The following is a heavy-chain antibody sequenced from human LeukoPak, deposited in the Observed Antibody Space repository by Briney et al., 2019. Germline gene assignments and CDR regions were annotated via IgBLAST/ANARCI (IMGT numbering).Heavy chain of an antibody. D-gene: IGHD3-22*01. CDR2: ISSSSSFT. CDR1: GFTFSNAW. Sequence: GGSLRLSCAASGFTFSNAWMSWVRQAPGKGLEWVSYISSSSSFTEYADSVKGRFTISRDNAKNSLYLQMNSLRAEDTAVYYCAKDSSADDSSGYSYYFDYWGQGTLVTVSS. V-gene: IGHV3-11*06. CDR3: AKDSSADDSSGYSYYFDY. J-gene: IGHJ4*02.